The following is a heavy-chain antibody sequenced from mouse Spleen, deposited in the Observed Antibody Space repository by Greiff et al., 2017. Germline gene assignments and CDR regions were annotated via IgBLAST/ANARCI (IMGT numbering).Heavy chain of an antibody. Sequence: EVKLMESGGGLVQPGGSMKLSCAASGFTFSDAWMDWVRQSPEKGLEWVAEIRNKANNHATYYAESVKGRFTISRDDSKSSVYLQMNSLRAEDTGIYYCTRLVTTVVADWYFDVWGTGTTVTVSS. CDR2: IRNKANNHAT. V-gene: IGHV6-6*01. J-gene: IGHJ1*03. CDR1: GFTFSDAW. CDR3: TRLVTTVVADWYFDV. D-gene: IGHD1-1*01.